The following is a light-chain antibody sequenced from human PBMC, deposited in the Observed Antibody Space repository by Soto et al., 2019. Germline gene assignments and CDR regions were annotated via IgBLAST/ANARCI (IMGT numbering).Light chain of an antibody. V-gene: IGKV3-20*01. Sequence: EIGLTQSPGTLSLSPGGGATFSCKASQSVSRNYVAWYQQKPGQAPRLLIYGASSRASGIPDRFSGSGSGADFTLSITRLEPEDFALYYCQQYGSTPLTFGGGTKVDIK. CDR1: QSVSRNY. CDR2: GAS. J-gene: IGKJ4*01. CDR3: QQYGSTPLT.